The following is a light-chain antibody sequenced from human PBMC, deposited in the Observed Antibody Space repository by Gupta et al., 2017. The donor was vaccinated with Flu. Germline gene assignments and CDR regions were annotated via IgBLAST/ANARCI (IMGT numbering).Light chain of an antibody. Sequence: SYELPQPPSVSVSRGQTARITCSGDALPKQYAYWYQQKPGQAPVLVIYKDSERPSGIPERFSGSSSGTTVTLTISGVQAEDEADYYCQSADSSGTYAVFGGGTKLTVL. V-gene: IGLV3-25*02. CDR1: ALPKQY. CDR2: KDS. J-gene: IGLJ3*02. CDR3: QSADSSGTYAV.